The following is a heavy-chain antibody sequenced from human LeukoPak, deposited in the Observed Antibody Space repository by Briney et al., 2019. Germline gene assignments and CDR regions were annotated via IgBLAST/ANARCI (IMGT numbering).Heavy chain of an antibody. J-gene: IGHJ4*02. V-gene: IGHV4-34*01. Sequence: SETLSLTCAVYGGSFSGYYCSWIRQPPGKGLEWVGEINHSGSTNYNPSLKSRVTISVDTSKNQFSLKLSSVTAADTAVYYCASIKRRLWLPDFDYWGQGTLVTVSS. CDR1: GGSFSGYY. D-gene: IGHD5-18*01. CDR2: INHSGST. CDR3: ASIKRRLWLPDFDY.